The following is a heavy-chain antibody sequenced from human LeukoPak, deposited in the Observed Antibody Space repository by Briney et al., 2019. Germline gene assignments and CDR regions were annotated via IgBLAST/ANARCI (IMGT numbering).Heavy chain of an antibody. CDR3: ARDRPYYGGTPDY. V-gene: IGHV3-7*01. Sequence: PGGSLRLSCAASGFTFSSYWMSWVRQAPGKGLEWVANIKVDGSDKYYVDSVKGRFTISRDNAKNSLSLQMNSLRVEDTAVYYCARDRPYYGGTPDYWGQGTLVTVSS. CDR1: GFTFSSYW. J-gene: IGHJ4*02. D-gene: IGHD4-23*01. CDR2: IKVDGSDK.